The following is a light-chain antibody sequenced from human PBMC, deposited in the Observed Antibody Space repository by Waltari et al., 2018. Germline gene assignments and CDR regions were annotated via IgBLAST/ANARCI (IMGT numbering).Light chain of an antibody. V-gene: IGKV3-20*01. CDR1: PSISNNF. CDR2: SIS. CDR3: QQYGNSPIT. Sequence: EIVLTQSPATLSSSPGESATLSCRASPSISNNFLAWYQQRPGQSPRLLMYSISNRAPGIPDRFWGSGSGTDFTLTISRLEPEDFAVYYCQQYGNSPITFGQGTRL. J-gene: IGKJ5*01.